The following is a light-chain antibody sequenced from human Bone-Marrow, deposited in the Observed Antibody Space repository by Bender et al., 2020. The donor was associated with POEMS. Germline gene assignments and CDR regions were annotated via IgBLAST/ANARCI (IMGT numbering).Light chain of an antibody. CDR1: SSDVGSYNY. Sequence: QSALTQPPSASGSPGQSVTISCTGSSSDVGSYNYVSWYQQHPGKAPKLMIYEVSKRPSGVSNRFSGSKSGNTASLTISGLQSEDEGDYYCCSYGGSSHRYVFGSGTKVTVL. CDR3: CSYGGSSHRYV. CDR2: EVS. V-gene: IGLV2-23*02. J-gene: IGLJ1*01.